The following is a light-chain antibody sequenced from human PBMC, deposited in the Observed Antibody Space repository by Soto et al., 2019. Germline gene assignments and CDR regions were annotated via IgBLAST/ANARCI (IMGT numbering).Light chain of an antibody. J-gene: IGKJ1*01. Sequence: DIHMTESPSTLPASVGDRVTITCGASQSISNWLAWYQQKPGKAPNLLIYDASSLQSGVPSRFSGSGFGTEFTLTISSLQPGDFATYYCQHYNGYRWTFGQGTKVDIK. CDR1: QSISNW. CDR2: DAS. CDR3: QHYNGYRWT. V-gene: IGKV1-5*01.